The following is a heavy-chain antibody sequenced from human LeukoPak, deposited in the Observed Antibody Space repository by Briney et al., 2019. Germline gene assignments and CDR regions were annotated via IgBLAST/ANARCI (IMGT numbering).Heavy chain of an antibody. CDR2: IYPGDSDV. V-gene: IGHV5-51*01. CDR3: ARQRYSFGREGHFDY. Sequence: HGESLKISCKVFGYSFTSYWIGWVRQRPGKGLEWMGVIYPGDSDVTYSPSFQGQVTISADRSFTTAYLQWSGLKASDTGIYYCARQRYSFGREGHFDYWGQGTPVTVSS. CDR1: GYSFTSYW. J-gene: IGHJ4*02. D-gene: IGHD5-12*01.